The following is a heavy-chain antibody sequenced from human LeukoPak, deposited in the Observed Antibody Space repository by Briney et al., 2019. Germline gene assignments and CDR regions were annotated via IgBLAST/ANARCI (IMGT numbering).Heavy chain of an antibody. CDR2: ITGDGSST. CDR3: AKDYYRGIAAAGTGAFDI. D-gene: IGHD6-13*01. V-gene: IGHV3-74*01. CDR1: GFTFGNYW. Sequence: PGGSLRLSCAASGFTFGNYWMHWVRQAPGKGLVLVSRITGDGSSTSYADSVKGRFTISRDNSKNTLYLQMNSLRAEDTAVYYCAKDYYRGIAAAGTGAFDIWGQGTRVTVSS. J-gene: IGHJ3*02.